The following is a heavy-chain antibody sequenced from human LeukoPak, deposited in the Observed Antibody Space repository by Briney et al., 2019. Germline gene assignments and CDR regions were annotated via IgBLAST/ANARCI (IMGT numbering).Heavy chain of an antibody. CDR1: GGTFSSYA. Sequence: SVKVSCKASGGTFSSYAISWVRQAPGQGLEWMGGIIPMFGTANYAQKFQGRVTITADESTSTAYMELSSLRSEDTAVYYCARDRTAMVPGGLYYYYMDVWGKGTTVTVSS. CDR2: IIPMFGTA. V-gene: IGHV1-69*13. D-gene: IGHD5-18*01. J-gene: IGHJ6*03. CDR3: ARDRTAMVPGGLYYYYMDV.